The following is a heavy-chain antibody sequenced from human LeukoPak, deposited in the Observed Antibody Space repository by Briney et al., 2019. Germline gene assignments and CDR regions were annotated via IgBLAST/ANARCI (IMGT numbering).Heavy chain of an antibody. D-gene: IGHD3-10*01. J-gene: IGHJ4*02. CDR3: ARDLKDDGFGAEGSLDF. CDR1: GYTFTSSY. Sequence: ASVKVSCKALGYTFTSSYVIRVRQAPGQGPEWVGWIDPNNGATYYAQQFQGRVTMARDTSSTTVYMELDSLTSDDTAVYYCARDLKDDGFGAEGSLDFWGQGTLVTVSS. CDR2: IDPNNGAT. V-gene: IGHV1-2*02.